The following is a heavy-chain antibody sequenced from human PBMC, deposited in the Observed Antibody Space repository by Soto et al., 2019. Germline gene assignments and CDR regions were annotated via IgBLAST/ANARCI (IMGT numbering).Heavy chain of an antibody. Sequence: KPSPTFAVSGASIGRGGYSWSWIRQPPGKGLEWIGYIYHSGSTYYNPSLKSRVTISVDRSKNQFSLKLSSVTAADTAVYYCARTPDIWGQGTMVP. V-gene: IGHV4-30-2*01. CDR3: ARTPDI. CDR1: GASIGRGGYS. J-gene: IGHJ3*02. CDR2: IYHSGST.